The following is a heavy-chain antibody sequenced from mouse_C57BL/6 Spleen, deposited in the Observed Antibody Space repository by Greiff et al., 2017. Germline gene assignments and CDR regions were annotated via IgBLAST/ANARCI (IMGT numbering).Heavy chain of an antibody. J-gene: IGHJ4*01. CDR3: ARYSNYAMYY. CDR1: GYAFSSSW. CDR2: IYPGDGDT. V-gene: IGHV1-82*01. D-gene: IGHD2-5*01. Sequence: QVQLQQSGPELVKPGASVKISCKASGYAFSSSWMNWVKQRPGKGLEWIGRIYPGDGDTNYNGKFKGKATLTADKSSSTAYMQLSSLTSEDSAVYFCARYSNYAMYYWGQGTSVTVSS.